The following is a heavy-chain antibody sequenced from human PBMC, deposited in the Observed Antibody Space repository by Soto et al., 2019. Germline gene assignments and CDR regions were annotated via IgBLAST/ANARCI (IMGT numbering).Heavy chain of an antibody. CDR3: ARDADWAFGF. D-gene: IGHD3-9*01. CDR2: RYSDGRS. CDR1: GFTVSISY. J-gene: IGHJ4*02. V-gene: IGHV3-66*01. Sequence: RLSCAGSGFTVSISYMTWVRQVPGKGLEWVSIRYSDGRSYHAESVKGRFTISRDNSQNSLFLLMNNLRAGDTAIYYCARDADWAFGFWGQGTLVSVS.